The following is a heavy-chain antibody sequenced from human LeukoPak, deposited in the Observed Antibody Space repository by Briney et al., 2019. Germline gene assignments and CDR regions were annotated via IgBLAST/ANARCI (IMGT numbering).Heavy chain of an antibody. CDR3: AKVPDPLENPMVRGVIYPPAPVNWFDP. Sequence: GGSLRLSCAASGFTFSSYAMSWVRQAPGKGLEWVSAISGSGGSTYYADSVKGRFTISRDNSKNTLYLQMNSLRAEDTAVYYCAKVPDPLENPMVRGVIYPPAPVNWFDPWGQGTLATVSS. CDR1: GFTFSSYA. J-gene: IGHJ5*02. D-gene: IGHD3-10*01. V-gene: IGHV3-23*01. CDR2: ISGSGGST.